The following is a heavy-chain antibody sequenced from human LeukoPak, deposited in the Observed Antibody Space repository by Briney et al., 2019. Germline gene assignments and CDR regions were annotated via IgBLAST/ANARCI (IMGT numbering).Heavy chain of an antibody. D-gene: IGHD4-17*01. CDR1: GYTFTGYY. CDR2: INPNSGGT. CDR3: ASFVIEPEESPTTETVTNDY. Sequence: ASVKVSCKASGYTFTGYYMHWVRQAPGQGLEWMGWINPNSGGTNYAQKFQGRVTMTRDTSISTAYMELSRLRSDDTAVYYCASFVIEPEESPTTETVTNDYWGQGTLVTVSS. V-gene: IGHV1-2*02. J-gene: IGHJ4*02.